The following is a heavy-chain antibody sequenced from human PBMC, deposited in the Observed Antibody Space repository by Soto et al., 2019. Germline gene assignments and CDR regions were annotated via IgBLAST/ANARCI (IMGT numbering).Heavy chain of an antibody. V-gene: IGHV2-5*02. Sequence: QITLKESGPTLVKPTQTLTLTCTSSGFSLTTSGVGVGCIRKPPGKALEWLAPIYWDKDKRYSSSLNSRLTITKDTSKNRVVLTITTKDPVDTATYYCAHSRPPRLLDFWGQGTLVIVSP. CDR3: AHSRPPRLLDF. J-gene: IGHJ4*02. CDR1: GFSLTTSGVG. CDR2: IYWDKDK. D-gene: IGHD6-6*01.